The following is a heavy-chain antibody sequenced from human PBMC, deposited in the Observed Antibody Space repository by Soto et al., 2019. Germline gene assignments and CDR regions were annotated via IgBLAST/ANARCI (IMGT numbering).Heavy chain of an antibody. D-gene: IGHD6-13*01. V-gene: IGHV4-34*01. J-gene: IGHJ4*02. CDR2: INHSGST. CDR3: ARGPSEAAARTLSSPFDY. Sequence: SETLSLTCAVYGGSFSGYYWSWIRQPPGKGLEWIGEINHSGSTNYNPSLKSRVTISVDTSKNQFSLKLSSVTAADTAVYYCARGPSEAAARTLSSPFDYWGQGTLVTVS. CDR1: GGSFSGYY.